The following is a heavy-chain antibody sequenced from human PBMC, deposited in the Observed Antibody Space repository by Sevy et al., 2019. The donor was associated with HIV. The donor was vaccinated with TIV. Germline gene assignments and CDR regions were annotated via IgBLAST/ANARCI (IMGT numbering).Heavy chain of an antibody. CDR1: GFTFSDYG. CDR3: ARDVRGEGIRPGDLDY. D-gene: IGHD3-10*02. CDR2: IWNDGSNK. J-gene: IGHJ4*02. V-gene: IGHV3-33*01. Sequence: GGSLRLSCAASGFTFSDYGMQWVRQAPGKGLEWVAVIWNDGSNKYYADSVKGRFTTSRDNSSNTLYLQMNSLRAEDTAVYYCARDVRGEGIRPGDLDYWSQGTLVTVSS.